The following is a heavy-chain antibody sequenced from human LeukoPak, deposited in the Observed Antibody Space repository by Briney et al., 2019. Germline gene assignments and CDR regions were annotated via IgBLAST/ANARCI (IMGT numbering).Heavy chain of an antibody. CDR3: ASLPTGFPNLFYL. Sequence: PSETLSLTCSVSGASISSGRDCWGSIRQSPGKGLEWIGNTHYNGNTYYNPSLKSRVTISQDTSKNHFSLYLSSVPAADTAVYYYASLPTGFPNLFYLWGQGILVTVSS. CDR1: GASISSGRDC. J-gene: IGHJ5*02. D-gene: IGHD4-17*01. CDR2: THYNGNT. V-gene: IGHV4-39*02.